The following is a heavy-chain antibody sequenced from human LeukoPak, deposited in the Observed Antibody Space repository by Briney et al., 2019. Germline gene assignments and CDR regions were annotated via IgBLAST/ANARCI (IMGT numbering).Heavy chain of an antibody. J-gene: IGHJ6*03. V-gene: IGHV1-8*01. D-gene: IGHD1-1*01. Sequence: GASVKVSCKASGYTFTSYDINWVRQATGQGLEWMGWMNPNSGNTGYAQKFQGRVTMTRNTSISTAYMELSSQRSEDTAVYYCARAATTSYYYYYMDVWGKGTTVTVSS. CDR3: ARAATTSYYYYYMDV. CDR1: GYTFTSYD. CDR2: MNPNSGNT.